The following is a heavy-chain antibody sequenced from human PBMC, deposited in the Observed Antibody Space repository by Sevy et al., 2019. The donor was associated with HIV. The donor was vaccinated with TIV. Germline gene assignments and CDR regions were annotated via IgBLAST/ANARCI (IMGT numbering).Heavy chain of an antibody. V-gene: IGHV3-23*01. CDR2: FSFGCGRI. D-gene: IGHD2-8*01. J-gene: IGHJ4*02. Sequence: GGSLRLSCAASGFTFAKYSMSWVRQAPGKGLEWVSTFSFGCGRINYADSVKGRFTISRDDSENTLILQMNSLRAEDTATYFCAREGCTQPHDYWGQGTLVTVSS. CDR3: AREGCTQPHDY. CDR1: GFTFAKYS.